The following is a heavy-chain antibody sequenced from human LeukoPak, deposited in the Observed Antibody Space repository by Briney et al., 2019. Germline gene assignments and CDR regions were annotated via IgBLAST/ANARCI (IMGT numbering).Heavy chain of an antibody. Sequence: ASVKVSRKASGGTFSSYAISWVRQAPGQGLEWMGRIIPIFGTANYAQKFQGRVTITTDESTSTAYMELSSLRSEDTAVYYCARDRSIAVAGTLDYWGQGTLVTVSS. J-gene: IGHJ4*02. V-gene: IGHV1-69*05. CDR1: GGTFSSYA. D-gene: IGHD6-19*01. CDR3: ARDRSIAVAGTLDY. CDR2: IIPIFGTA.